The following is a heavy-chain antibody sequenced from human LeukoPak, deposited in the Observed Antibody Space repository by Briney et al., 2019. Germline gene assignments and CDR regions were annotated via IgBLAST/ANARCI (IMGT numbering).Heavy chain of an antibody. D-gene: IGHD3-16*01. CDR1: GFSFSSYS. CDR2: IKYDGSEE. J-gene: IGHJ4*02. V-gene: IGHV3-7*01. CDR3: AYTNHLTY. Sequence: GGSLRLSCAASGFSFSSYSMNWVRQAPGQGLEWVANIKYDGSEEYYADSVKGRFTISRDNAKNSLSLQMNYVRAGDTAIYYCAYTNHLTYWGQGTLVTVSS.